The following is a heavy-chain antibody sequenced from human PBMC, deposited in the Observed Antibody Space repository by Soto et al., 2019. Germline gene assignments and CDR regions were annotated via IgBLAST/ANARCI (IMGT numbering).Heavy chain of an antibody. Sequence: QVQLQRWGAGLLRPSETLSLTCAVYGGSFRGYYWTWLRQSPGRGLEWIGEINHSGSRNSNPSLKSRLTISVDTSGTQFSMNLTSVTAADAAVYYCARGRGFMSRNALDLWGQGTRVIVSS. J-gene: IGHJ3*01. CDR2: INHSGSR. CDR1: GGSFRGYY. V-gene: IGHV4-34*01. CDR3: ARGRGFMSRNALDL.